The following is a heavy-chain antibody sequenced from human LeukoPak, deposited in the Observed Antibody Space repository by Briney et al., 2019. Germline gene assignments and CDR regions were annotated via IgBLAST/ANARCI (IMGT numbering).Heavy chain of an antibody. V-gene: IGHV3-7*01. J-gene: IGHJ4*02. CDR2: IKQDGSEK. CDR1: GFTFSSYW. Sequence: GGSLRLSCAASGFTFSSYWMSWVRQAPGKGLEWVANIKQDGSEKYYVDSVKGRFTISRDNAKNSLYLQMNSLRAEDTAVYYCTRDGMTTVSDEDYWGQGTLVTVSS. D-gene: IGHD4-17*01. CDR3: TRDGMTTVSDEDY.